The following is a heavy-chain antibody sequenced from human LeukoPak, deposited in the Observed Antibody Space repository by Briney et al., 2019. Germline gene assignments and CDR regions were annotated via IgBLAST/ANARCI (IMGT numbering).Heavy chain of an antibody. CDR1: GYTLTELS. V-gene: IGHV1-24*01. D-gene: IGHD3-3*01. J-gene: IGHJ4*02. CDR3: ATGVTIFGVVIIPLVY. CDR2: FDPEDGET. Sequence: GASVKVSCKVSGYTLTELSMHWVRQAPGKGFEWMGGFDPEDGETIYAQKFQGRVTMTEDTSTDTAYMELSSLRSEDTAVYYCATGVTIFGVVIIPLVYWGQGTLVTVSS.